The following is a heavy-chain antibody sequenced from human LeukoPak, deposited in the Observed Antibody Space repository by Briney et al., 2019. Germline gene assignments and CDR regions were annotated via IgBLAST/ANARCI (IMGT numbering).Heavy chain of an antibody. V-gene: IGHV1-46*01. CDR2: INPSGGGT. CDR1: GYTFTHYY. D-gene: IGHD3-22*01. J-gene: IGHJ3*02. Sequence: ASVKVSCKASGYTFTHYYMHWVRQAPGQGLEWMGLINPSGGGTNYTQKFQGRVTMTRDTSTSTVYMELSSLRSEDTAVYYCARVNTHYYYDTSGFPDDAFDIWGQWTMVTVSS. CDR3: ARVNTHYYYDTSGFPDDAFDI.